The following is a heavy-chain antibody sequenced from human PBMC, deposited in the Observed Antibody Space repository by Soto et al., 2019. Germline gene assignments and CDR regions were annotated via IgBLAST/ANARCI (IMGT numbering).Heavy chain of an antibody. Sequence: VQLLASGGGLVQPGESLRLSCVASGFTFSNYAMTWVRQAPGKGPEWVSGISGSGETTSYADSVKGRFTISRDNSKKTLYLQMNSLTAEDTAVYYCANLFAAYSWGKGTLVTVSS. CDR2: ISGSGETT. V-gene: IGHV3-23*01. CDR3: ANLFAAYS. CDR1: GFTFSNYA. J-gene: IGHJ4*02.